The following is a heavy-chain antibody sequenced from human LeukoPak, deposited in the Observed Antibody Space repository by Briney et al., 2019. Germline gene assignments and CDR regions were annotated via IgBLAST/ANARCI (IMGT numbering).Heavy chain of an antibody. CDR1: GFTFSSYT. J-gene: IGHJ6*03. Sequence: GGSLRLSCAAPGFTFSSYTMNWVRQPPGKGLEWVSNIGTSSTTIYYADSVKGRFTISRDNAKNSLYLQMNSLRADDTAVYYCARFAAGGSYYYYMDVWGKGTTVTVSS. D-gene: IGHD6-25*01. CDR3: ARFAAGGSYYYYMDV. V-gene: IGHV3-48*01. CDR2: IGTSSTTI.